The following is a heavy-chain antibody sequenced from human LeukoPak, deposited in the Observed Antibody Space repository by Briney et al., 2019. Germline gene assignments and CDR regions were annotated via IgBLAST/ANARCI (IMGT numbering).Heavy chain of an antibody. V-gene: IGHV4-4*07. CDR1: GGSISSYY. CDR2: IYTSGST. D-gene: IGHD6-13*01. CDR3: ARGAAAGFTDWYFDP. Sequence: SETLSLTCTVSGGSISSYYWSWIRQPAGKGLEWIGRIYTSGSTNYNPSLRSRVTMSVDTSKNQFSLKLSSVTAADTAVYYCARGAAAGFTDWYFDPWGRGTLVTVSS. J-gene: IGHJ2*01.